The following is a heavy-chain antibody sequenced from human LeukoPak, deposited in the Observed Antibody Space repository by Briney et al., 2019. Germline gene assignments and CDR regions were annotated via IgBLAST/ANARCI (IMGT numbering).Heavy chain of an antibody. Sequence: ASVKVSCKASGYTFTSYDINWVRQAPGKGLEWMGGFDPEDGETIYAQKFQGRVTMTEDTSTDTAYMELSSLRSEDTAVYYCATIHDHRRLFDYWGQGTLVTVSS. CDR3: ATIHDHRRLFDY. J-gene: IGHJ4*02. CDR2: FDPEDGET. D-gene: IGHD5-24*01. CDR1: GYTFTSYD. V-gene: IGHV1-24*01.